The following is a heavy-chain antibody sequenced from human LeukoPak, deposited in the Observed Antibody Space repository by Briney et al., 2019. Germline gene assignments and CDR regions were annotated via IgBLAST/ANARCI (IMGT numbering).Heavy chain of an antibody. V-gene: IGHV3-9*01. D-gene: IGHD3-10*01. CDR1: GFTFDDYG. J-gene: IGHJ6*02. CDR3: ANDEGNGDFGDYYYGMDV. CDR2: ISWNSNSI. Sequence: QPGRSLRLSCAASGFTFDDYGMHWVRQAPGKGLEWVSGISWNSNSIGYADSVKGRFTISRDNAKNSLYLQMNNLRAEDTALYYCANDEGNGDFGDYYYGMDVWGQGTTVTVSS.